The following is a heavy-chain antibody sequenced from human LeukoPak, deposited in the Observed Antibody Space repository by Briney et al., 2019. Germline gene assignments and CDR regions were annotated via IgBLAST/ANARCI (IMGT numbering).Heavy chain of an antibody. CDR3: ARHPGYSSSWYMDY. D-gene: IGHD6-13*01. J-gene: IGHJ4*02. V-gene: IGHV4-34*01. CDR1: GGSFSGYY. CDR2: INHSGST. Sequence: PSETLSLTCAVYGGSFSGYYWSWIRQPPGKGLEWIGEINHSGSTNYNPSRKSRVTISVDTSKNQFSLKLSSVTAADTAVYYCARHPGYSSSWYMDYWGQGTLVTVSS.